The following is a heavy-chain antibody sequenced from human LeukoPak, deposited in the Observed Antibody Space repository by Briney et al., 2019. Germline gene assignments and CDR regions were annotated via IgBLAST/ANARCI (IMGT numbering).Heavy chain of an antibody. Sequence: GGSLRLSCAASGFTFDDYAMHWVRQAPGKGLEWVSGISWNSGYIVYADSVKCRFTISRDNAKNSLYLQMNSLRAEDTALYYCAKDRYCSSATCYSPFDPWGQGTLVTVSS. CDR3: AKDRYCSSATCYSPFDP. J-gene: IGHJ5*02. V-gene: IGHV3-9*01. D-gene: IGHD2-2*01. CDR2: ISWNSGYI. CDR1: GFTFDDYA.